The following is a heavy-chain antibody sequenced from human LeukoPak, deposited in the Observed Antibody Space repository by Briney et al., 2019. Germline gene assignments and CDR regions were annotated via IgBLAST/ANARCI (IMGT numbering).Heavy chain of an antibody. CDR2: IYYSGST. V-gene: IGHV4-59*01. Sequence: SETLSLTCTVSGGSISSYYWSWIRQPPGKGLEWIGYIYYSGSTNYNPSLKSRVTISVDTSKNQFSLKLSSVTAADTAVYYCARAPEYSSSWYYYYYGMDVWGQGTTVTVSS. CDR1: GGSISSYY. D-gene: IGHD6-13*01. J-gene: IGHJ6*02. CDR3: ARAPEYSSSWYYYYYGMDV.